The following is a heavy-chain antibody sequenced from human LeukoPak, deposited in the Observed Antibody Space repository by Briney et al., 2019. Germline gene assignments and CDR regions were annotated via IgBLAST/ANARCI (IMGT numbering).Heavy chain of an antibody. Sequence: ASVKVSCKASGYTFTSYGISWVRQAPGQGLEWMGWISAYNGNTNYAQKLQGRVTMTTDTSTSTAYMELRSLRSDDTAVYYCARDGSGRSYYYYGMDVWGQGTTVTVSS. CDR1: GYTFTSYG. CDR2: ISAYNGNT. D-gene: IGHD1-26*01. V-gene: IGHV1-18*01. J-gene: IGHJ6*02. CDR3: ARDGSGRSYYYYGMDV.